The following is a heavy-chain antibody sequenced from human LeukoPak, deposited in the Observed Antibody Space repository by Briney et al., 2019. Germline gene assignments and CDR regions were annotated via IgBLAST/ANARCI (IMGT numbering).Heavy chain of an antibody. CDR3: ARELREHGVFDI. J-gene: IGHJ3*02. V-gene: IGHV3-64*01. CDR2: ISSNGGST. D-gene: IGHD1-26*01. CDR1: GFTFSSYA. Sequence: GGSLRLSCAASGFTFSSYAMHWVRQAPGKGLEYVSAISSNGGSTYYANSVKGRFTISRDNSKNTLYLQMSSLRAEDTAIYYCARELREHGVFDIWGQGTMVTVSS.